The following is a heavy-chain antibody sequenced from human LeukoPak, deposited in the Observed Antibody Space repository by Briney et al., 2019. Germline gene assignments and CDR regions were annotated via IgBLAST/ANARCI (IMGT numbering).Heavy chain of an antibody. CDR3: ARVNPPSFIAEAGRGAFDI. CDR2: IYTSGST. J-gene: IGHJ3*02. CDR1: GGSISSYY. D-gene: IGHD6-19*01. V-gene: IGHV4-4*07. Sequence: SETLSLTCTVSGGSISSYYWSWIRQPAGKGLEWIGRIYTSGSTNYNPSLKSRVTMSVDTSKNQFSLKLSSVTAADTAVYYCARVNPPSFIAEAGRGAFDIWGQGTMVTVSS.